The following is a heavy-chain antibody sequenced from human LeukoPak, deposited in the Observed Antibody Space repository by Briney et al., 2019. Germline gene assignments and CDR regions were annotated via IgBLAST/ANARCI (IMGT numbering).Heavy chain of an antibody. J-gene: IGHJ4*02. CDR1: GASISTSSYY. D-gene: IGHD6-6*01. CDR3: ARLSFQSSSSS. CDR2: FYYTGSGST. V-gene: IGHV4-39*01. Sequence: SETLSLTCTVSGASISTSSYYWGWIRQPPGKGLEWIGSFYYTGSGSTYYNPSLKNQVTISVDTPRSQFSVKLSSVTAADTAVYYCARLSFQSSSSSWGQGTLVTVSS.